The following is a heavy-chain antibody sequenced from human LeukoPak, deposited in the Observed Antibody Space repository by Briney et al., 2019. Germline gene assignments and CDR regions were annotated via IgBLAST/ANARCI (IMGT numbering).Heavy chain of an antibody. CDR3: AREYYDFWSGYHYYYYYMDV. V-gene: IGHV3-21*01. J-gene: IGHJ6*03. D-gene: IGHD3-3*01. Sequence: PGGSLRLSCAASGFTFSSYSMNWVRQAPGKGLEWVSFISSSSSYIYYADSVKGRFTISRDNAKNSLYLQMNSLRAEDTAVYYCAREYYDFWSGYHYYYYYMDVWGKGTTVTVSS. CDR2: ISSSSSYI. CDR1: GFTFSSYS.